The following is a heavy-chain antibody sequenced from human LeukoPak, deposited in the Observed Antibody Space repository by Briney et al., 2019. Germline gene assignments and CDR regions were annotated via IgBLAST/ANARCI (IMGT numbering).Heavy chain of an antibody. CDR2: INPICSVT. CDR3: AKVLRLSSGAYIGYFHY. V-gene: IGHV3-23*01. D-gene: IGHD4-17*01. J-gene: IGHJ4*03. CDR1: GFTFSTYG. Sequence: GGALRLSCTASGFTFSTYGMHWVGQAPGKGVEGVCAINPICSVTSHTDGVRCRFPISTHNSKNTLYLQINSLRADDTALYYCAKVLRLSSGAYIGYFHYWGQGTLVTVSS.